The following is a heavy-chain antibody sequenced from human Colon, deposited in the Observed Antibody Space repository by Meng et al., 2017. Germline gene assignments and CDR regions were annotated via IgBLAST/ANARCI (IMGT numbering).Heavy chain of an antibody. J-gene: IGHJ5*02. CDR2: INHSGST. Sequence: QVQLHQWGAGLLKPSETLSLPCAVYGGSFSGYYWSWIRQPPGKGLEWIGEINHSGSTNYNPSLKSRVTISVDTSKNQFSLKLSSVTAADTAVYYCARERLSSGWYGGRWFDPWGQGTLVTVSS. CDR1: GGSFSGYY. D-gene: IGHD6-19*01. CDR3: ARERLSSGWYGGRWFDP. V-gene: IGHV4-34*01.